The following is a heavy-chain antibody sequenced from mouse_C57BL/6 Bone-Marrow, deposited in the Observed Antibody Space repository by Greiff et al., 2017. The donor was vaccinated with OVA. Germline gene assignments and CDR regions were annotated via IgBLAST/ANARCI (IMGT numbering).Heavy chain of an antibody. CDR3: ARWGRGWLLYFDY. V-gene: IGHV1-50*01. CDR2: IDPSDSYT. CDR1: GYTFTSYW. J-gene: IGHJ2*01. D-gene: IGHD2-3*01. Sequence: VQLQQSGAELVKPGASVKLSCKASGYTFTSYWMQWVKQRPGQGLEWIGEIDPSDSYTNYNQKFKGKATLTVDTSSSTAYMQLSSLTSEDSAVYYCARWGRGWLLYFDYWGQGTTLTVSS.